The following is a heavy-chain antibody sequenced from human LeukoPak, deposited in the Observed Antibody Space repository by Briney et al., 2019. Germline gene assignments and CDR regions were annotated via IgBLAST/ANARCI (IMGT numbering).Heavy chain of an antibody. CDR1: GGSITSTNW. CDR2: VSLSGLT. CDR3: SRENGAFSPFGY. D-gene: IGHD2-8*01. V-gene: IGHV4-4*02. J-gene: IGHJ4*02. Sequence: PSGTLSLTCGVSGGSITSTNWWSWVRQPPGQGLEWIGEVSLSGLTNYNPPLNSRVIMALDTSKNHLSLNLTCVTAADTAVYFCSRENGAFSPFGYWGQGTLVTVPS.